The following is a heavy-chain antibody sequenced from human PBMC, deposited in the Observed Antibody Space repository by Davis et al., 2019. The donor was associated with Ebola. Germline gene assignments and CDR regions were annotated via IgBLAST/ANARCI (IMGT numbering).Heavy chain of an antibody. CDR1: GFTFSSYS. Sequence: GGSLRLSCAASGFTFSSYSMNWVRQAPGKGLEWVSYISSSSSTIYYADSVKGRFTISRDNAKNSLYLQMNSLRAEDTAVYYCASIGFGLGSFYFDSWGQGTLVTVSS. CDR2: ISSSSSTI. D-gene: IGHD3-10*01. V-gene: IGHV3-48*04. CDR3: ASIGFGLGSFYFDS. J-gene: IGHJ4*02.